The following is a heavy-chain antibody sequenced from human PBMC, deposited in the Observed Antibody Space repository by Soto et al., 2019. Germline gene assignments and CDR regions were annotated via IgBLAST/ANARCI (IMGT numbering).Heavy chain of an antibody. CDR2: ISSSSYI. D-gene: IGHD4-4*01. Sequence: GGSLRLSCAASGFTFSSYSMNWVRQAPGKGLEWVSSISSSSYIYYADSVKGRFTISRDNAKNSLYLQMNSLRAEDTAVYYCARVHSNSNFFDYWGQGTLVTVSS. V-gene: IGHV3-21*01. J-gene: IGHJ4*02. CDR1: GFTFSSYS. CDR3: ARVHSNSNFFDY.